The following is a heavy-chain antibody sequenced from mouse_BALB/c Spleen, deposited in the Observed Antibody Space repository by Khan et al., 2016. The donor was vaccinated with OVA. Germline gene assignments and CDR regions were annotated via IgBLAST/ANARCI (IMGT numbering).Heavy chain of an antibody. J-gene: IGHJ3*01. CDR2: IFPGTGTP. CDR1: GYTFTNYW. Sequence: QVQLMESGAELVKPGASVKLSCKTSGYTFTNYWIQWVKQRPGQGLGWIGEIFPGTGTPYYKENFKGKSTLTIETSSTTAYMQLSSLTSEDSAVYFCARGYFGNYEFAYWGQGTLVTVSS. D-gene: IGHD2-1*01. CDR3: ARGYFGNYEFAY. V-gene: IGHV1S132*01.